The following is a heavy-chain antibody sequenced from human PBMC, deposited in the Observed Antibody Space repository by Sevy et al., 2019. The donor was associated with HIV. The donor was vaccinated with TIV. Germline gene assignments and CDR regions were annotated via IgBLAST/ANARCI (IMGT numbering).Heavy chain of an antibody. V-gene: IGHV3-30*01. J-gene: IGHJ4*02. Sequence: GGSLRLSCAASGFSFSYYPMHWVRQAPGKGLEWVALLSYDGVNQHYAASVKGRFTVSRDNSKNTLYLQMNSLRAEDTGVYYCARVVGRGEYLIYAYLDYWGQGALVTVSS. D-gene: IGHD2-15*01. CDR2: LSYDGVNQ. CDR3: ARVVGRGEYLIYAYLDY. CDR1: GFSFSYYP.